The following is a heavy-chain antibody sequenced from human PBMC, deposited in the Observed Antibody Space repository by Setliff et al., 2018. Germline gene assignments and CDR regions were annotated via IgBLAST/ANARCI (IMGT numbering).Heavy chain of an antibody. Sequence: ASVKVSCKTSGYSFTVFGISWVRQAPGQGLEWMGWISPYYGSTNYAQKFQGRVTMTTDTSTSTAYMELTSLTSDDTALYHCVRGQGPRTVVAIPFDHWGQGTLVTVSS. V-gene: IGHV1-18*01. D-gene: IGHD3-22*01. CDR2: ISPYYGST. J-gene: IGHJ4*02. CDR1: GYSFTVFG. CDR3: VRGQGPRTVVAIPFDH.